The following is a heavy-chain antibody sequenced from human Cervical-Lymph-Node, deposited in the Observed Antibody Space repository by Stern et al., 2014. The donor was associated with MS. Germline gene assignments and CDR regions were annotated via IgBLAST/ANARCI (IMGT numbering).Heavy chain of an antibody. CDR1: GFSLSDYG. V-gene: IGHV3-21*01. CDR3: ARGGDYYGDSAH. CDR2: ISATSSYI. D-gene: IGHD3-10*01. Sequence: EVQLVESGGGLVKPGGSLRLSCAASGFSLSDYGMNLVRQAPGKGLEWVSSISATSSYIYYADSVRGRFTISRDNAKNSVYLQMNSLRAEDTAMYYCARGGDYYGDSAHWGQGAPVTVSS. J-gene: IGHJ4*02.